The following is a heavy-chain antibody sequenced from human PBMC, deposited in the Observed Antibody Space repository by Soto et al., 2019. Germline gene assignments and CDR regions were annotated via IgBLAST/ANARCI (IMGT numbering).Heavy chain of an antibody. CDR1: GFTFKNYW. J-gene: IGHJ6*02. D-gene: IGHD3-3*01. CDR3: ARIDFWSGMDV. CDR2: INSDGSST. Sequence: PXGSLRLSCAASGFTFKNYWMNWVRQAPGKGLVWVSRINSDGSSTNYADSVRGRFTISRDNARNTLYLQLTSLRTEDTAVYYCARIDFWSGMDVWGRGTTVTRLL. V-gene: IGHV3-74*01.